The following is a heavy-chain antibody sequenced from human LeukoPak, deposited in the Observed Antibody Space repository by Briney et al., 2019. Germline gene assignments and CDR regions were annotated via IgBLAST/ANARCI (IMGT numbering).Heavy chain of an antibody. Sequence: ASVKVSCKASGYTFTSYDINWVRQATGQGLEWMGWMNPNSGNTGYAQKFQGRVTITRNTSISTAYMELSSLRSEDTAVYYCARGARRYDAFDIWGQGTMVTVSS. CDR3: ARGARRYDAFDI. CDR2: MNPNSGNT. J-gene: IGHJ3*02. V-gene: IGHV1-8*03. CDR1: GYTFTSYD.